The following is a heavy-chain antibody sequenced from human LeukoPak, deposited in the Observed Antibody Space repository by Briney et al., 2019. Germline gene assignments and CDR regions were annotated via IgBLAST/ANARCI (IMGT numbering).Heavy chain of an antibody. CDR1: GYTFTSYG. CDR3: ARDEGYHDPSGLDY. V-gene: IGHV1-18*01. CDR2: ISAYNGNT. Sequence: GASVTVSCKASGYTFTSYGVSWVRQAPGQGLEWMGWISAYNGNTNYPQKLQGRVTMTTDTSTITAYMELRSLRSDDTAVYFCARDEGYHDPSGLDYWGQGTLVTVSS. J-gene: IGHJ4*02. D-gene: IGHD3-22*01.